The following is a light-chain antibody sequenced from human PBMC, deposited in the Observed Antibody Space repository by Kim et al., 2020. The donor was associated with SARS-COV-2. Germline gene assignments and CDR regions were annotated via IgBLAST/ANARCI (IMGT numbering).Light chain of an antibody. V-gene: IGLV1-47*01. CDR1: SSNIGSNY. CDR3: AAWDDSLSGSYV. CDR2: RNN. Sequence: RVTLSCSGSSSNIGSNYVYWYQQLPGTAPKLLIYRNNQRPSGVPDRFSGSKSGTSASLAISGLRFEDEADYYCAAWDDSLSGSYVFGTGTKVTVL. J-gene: IGLJ1*01.